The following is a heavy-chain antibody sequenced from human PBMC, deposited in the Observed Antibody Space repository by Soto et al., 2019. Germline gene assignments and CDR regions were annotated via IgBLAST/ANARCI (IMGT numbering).Heavy chain of an antibody. J-gene: IGHJ4*02. CDR3: AGGDDYVWGSSRPLPFFDY. CDR1: GFTFSSYG. CDR2: IWYDGSNK. Sequence: QVQLVESGGGVVQPGRSLRLSCAASGFTFSSYGMHWVRQAPGKGLEWVAVIWYDGSNKYYADSVKGRITISRDNSKNPLDLQMNSPRAEDTAVYYCAGGDDYVWGSSRPLPFFDYWGQGTLVTVSS. V-gene: IGHV3-33*01. D-gene: IGHD3-16*02.